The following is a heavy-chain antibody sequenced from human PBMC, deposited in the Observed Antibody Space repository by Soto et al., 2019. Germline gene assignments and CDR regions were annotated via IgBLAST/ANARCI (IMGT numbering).Heavy chain of an antibody. CDR1: GGSISSSSYY. J-gene: IGHJ4*02. D-gene: IGHD6-19*01. Sequence: SGTPSPTCTVSGGSISSSSYYWGWIRQPPGKGLEWIRSIYYSGSTYYNPSLKSRVTISVDTSKNQFSLKLSSVTAADTAVYYCARQRGVAVAGKAFGYWGQGTLVTVSS. V-gene: IGHV4-39*01. CDR2: IYYSGST. CDR3: ARQRGVAVAGKAFGY.